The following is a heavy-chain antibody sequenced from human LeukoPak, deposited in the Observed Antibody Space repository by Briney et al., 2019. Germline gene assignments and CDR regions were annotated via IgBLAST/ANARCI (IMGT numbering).Heavy chain of an antibody. V-gene: IGHV4-34*01. Sequence: SETLSLTCAVYGGSFSGYYWSWIRQPPGKGLEWIGEINHSGSTNYNPSLKSRVTISVDTSKNQFSLRLSSVTAADTAVYYCARDRELGYWGQGTLVIVSS. CDR1: GGSFSGYY. CDR2: INHSGST. D-gene: IGHD1-26*01. CDR3: ARDRELGY. J-gene: IGHJ4*02.